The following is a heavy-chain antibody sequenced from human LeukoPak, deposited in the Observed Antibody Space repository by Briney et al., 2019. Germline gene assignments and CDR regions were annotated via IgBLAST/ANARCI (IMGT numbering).Heavy chain of an antibody. Sequence: GGSLRLSCAAAGFTFSSYAMNWVRQAPGGGLEWVSGIRDTGDTTYYAGSVKGRFTISRDNSKNTVFLQMDSLRAEDTALYYCVKARGYSSSSSFDFWGQGTLVTVSS. D-gene: IGHD6-13*01. J-gene: IGHJ4*02. V-gene: IGHV3-23*01. CDR3: VKARGYSSSSSFDF. CDR2: IRDTGDTT. CDR1: GFTFSSYA.